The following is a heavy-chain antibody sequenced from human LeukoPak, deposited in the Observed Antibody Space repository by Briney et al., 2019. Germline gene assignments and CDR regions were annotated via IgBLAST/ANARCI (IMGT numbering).Heavy chain of an antibody. Sequence: GGSLRLSCAASGFTFSSYAMNWVRQAPGKGLEWVSSISSSSSYIYYADSVKGRFTISRDNAKNSLYLQMSSLRAEDTAVYYCAREMYAGWYFAFDIWGQGTMVTVSS. J-gene: IGHJ3*02. CDR1: GFTFSSYA. D-gene: IGHD6-19*01. CDR3: AREMYAGWYFAFDI. CDR2: ISSSSSYI. V-gene: IGHV3-21*01.